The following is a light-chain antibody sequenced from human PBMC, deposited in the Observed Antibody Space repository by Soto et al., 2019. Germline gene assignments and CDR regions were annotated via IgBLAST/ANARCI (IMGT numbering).Light chain of an antibody. V-gene: IGLV1-51*02. CDR1: SSNIGNNY. J-gene: IGLJ2*01. CDR3: GTWDSSLHVV. CDR2: ENN. Sequence: QSVLTQPPSVSAAPGQKVTISCSGSSSNIGNNYVSWYQQLPGTAPKLLIYENNKRPSGIPDRFSGSKSGTSATLGITGLQTGDEADYYCGTWDSSLHVVFGGGTQLTVL.